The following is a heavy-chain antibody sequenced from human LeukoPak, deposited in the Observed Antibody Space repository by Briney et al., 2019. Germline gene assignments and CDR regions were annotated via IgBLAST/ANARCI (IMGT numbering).Heavy chain of an antibody. V-gene: IGHV1-18*01. CDR2: ISAYNGNT. J-gene: IGHJ3*02. Sequence: ASVKVSCKASGYTFTSYGISWVRQAPGQGLEWMGWISAYNGNTNYAQKLQGRVTMTPDTSTSTAYMELRSLRSDDTAVYYCASFLRYGYFDIWGQGTMVTVSS. D-gene: IGHD5-18*01. CDR3: ASFLRYGYFDI. CDR1: GYTFTSYG.